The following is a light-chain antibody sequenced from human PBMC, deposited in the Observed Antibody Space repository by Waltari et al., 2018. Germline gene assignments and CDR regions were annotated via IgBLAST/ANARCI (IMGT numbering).Light chain of an antibody. J-gene: IGLJ2*01. V-gene: IGLV2-14*01. CDR1: TSDIGNHDY. CDR3: SSYTCGSTLLV. CDR2: EGT. Sequence: QSALTQPASVSGSPGQSITISCTGTTSDIGNHDYVSWYQQHPGKAPKLLIYEGTNRPSGVSTRFSGSESGSTACLTISGLQADDEAHYYCSSYTCGSTLLVFGGGTDLTVL.